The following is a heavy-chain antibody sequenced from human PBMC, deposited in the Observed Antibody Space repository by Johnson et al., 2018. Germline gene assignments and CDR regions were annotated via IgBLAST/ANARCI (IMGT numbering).Heavy chain of an antibody. D-gene: IGHD2-21*01. CDR3: ARRGLVLLPSAGDYYYYGMDV. Sequence: QVQLVQSGGGVVQPGRSLRLSCAASGFTFSSYRMHWVRQAPGKGLEWVEIISYDGCNKHYADSVKGRFPISRDNSKNKLYLQMHSLSAEDTAGYFCARRGLVLLPSAGDYYYYGMDVWGQGTTVTVSS. V-gene: IGHV3-30*03. J-gene: IGHJ6*02. CDR2: ISYDGCNK. CDR1: GFTFSSYR.